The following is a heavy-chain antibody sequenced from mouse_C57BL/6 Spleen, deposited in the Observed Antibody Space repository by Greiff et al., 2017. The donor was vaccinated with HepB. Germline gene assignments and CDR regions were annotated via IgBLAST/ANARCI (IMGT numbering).Heavy chain of an antibody. D-gene: IGHD1-1*01. CDR2: INPYNGGT. J-gene: IGHJ4*01. V-gene: IGHV1-19*01. Sequence: VQLQQSGPVLVKPGASVKMSCKASGYTFTDYYMNWVKQSHGKSLEWIGVINPYNGGTSYNQKFKGKATLTVDKSSSTAYMELNSLTSEDSAVYYCARGLYYYGSTLYAMDYWGQGTSVTVSS. CDR3: ARGLYYYGSTLYAMDY. CDR1: GYTFTDYY.